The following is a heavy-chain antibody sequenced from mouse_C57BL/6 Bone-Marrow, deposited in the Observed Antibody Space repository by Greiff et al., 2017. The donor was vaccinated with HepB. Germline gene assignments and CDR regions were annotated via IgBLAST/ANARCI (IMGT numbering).Heavy chain of an antibody. V-gene: IGHV5-6*02. J-gene: IGHJ2*01. CDR1: GFTFSSYG. CDR2: ISSGGSYT. D-gene: IGHD1-1*01. Sequence: EVKLVESGGDLVKPGGSLKLSCAASGFTFSSYGMSWVRQTPDKRLEWVATISSGGSYTYYPDSVKGRFTISRDNAKNTLYLQMSSLKSEDTAMYYCARHDYYGSSYPFDYWGQGTTLTVSS. CDR3: ARHDYYGSSYPFDY.